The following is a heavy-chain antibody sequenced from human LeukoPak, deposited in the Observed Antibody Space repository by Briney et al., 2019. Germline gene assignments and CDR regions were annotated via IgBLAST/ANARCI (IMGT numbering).Heavy chain of an antibody. D-gene: IGHD3-22*01. CDR2: INHSGST. J-gene: IGHJ3*02. CDR3: ARTPYYYDGSGYAFDI. Sequence: SETLSLTCAVYGGSFSGYYWSWIRQPPGKGLEWIGEINHSGSTNYNPSLKSRVTISVDTSKNQFSLKLSSVTAADTAVYYCARTPYYYDGSGYAFDIWGQGTMVTVSS. V-gene: IGHV4-34*01. CDR1: GGSFSGYY.